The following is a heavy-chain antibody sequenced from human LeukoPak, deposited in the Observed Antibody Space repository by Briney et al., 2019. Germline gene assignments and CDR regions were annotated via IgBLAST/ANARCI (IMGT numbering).Heavy chain of an antibody. CDR1: GYTFTGYY. D-gene: IGHD3-3*01. Sequence: GASVKVSCKASGYTFTGYYMHWARQAPGQGLEWMGWINPNSGGTNYAQKFQGRVTMTRDTSISTAYMELSRLRSDDTAVYYCAREDRFTIFGVVNYWGQGTLVTVSS. CDR3: AREDRFTIFGVVNY. CDR2: INPNSGGT. V-gene: IGHV1-2*02. J-gene: IGHJ4*02.